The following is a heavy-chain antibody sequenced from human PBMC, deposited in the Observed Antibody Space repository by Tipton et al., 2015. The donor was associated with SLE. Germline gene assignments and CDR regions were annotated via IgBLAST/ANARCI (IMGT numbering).Heavy chain of an antibody. CDR3: VRYGPGRYLND. Sequence: TLSLTCTVSGGSISSHYWSWIRQTPGKGLEWIGYIYYSGTTNYNPSLKSRVTISLDTSKTQFSLKVTSVTAADTAIYYCVRYGPGRYLNDWGQGTLVAVSS. D-gene: IGHD3-10*01. V-gene: IGHV4-59*11. J-gene: IGHJ4*02. CDR1: GGSISSHY. CDR2: IYYSGTT.